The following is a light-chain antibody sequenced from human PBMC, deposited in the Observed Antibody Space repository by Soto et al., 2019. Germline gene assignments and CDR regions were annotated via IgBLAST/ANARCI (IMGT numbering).Light chain of an antibody. CDR3: QQFVRSPPSWT. Sequence: ETVVTQSPGTLSLSPGERATLSCRARQSVSSNYLAWYQQKPGQAPRLLMYGASTSATGIPDSFSGSGSGTDFTLSLSRLEPEDFAVYYCQQFVRSPPSWTFGQGTRVELK. V-gene: IGKV3-20*01. CDR1: QSVSSNY. J-gene: IGKJ1*01. CDR2: GAS.